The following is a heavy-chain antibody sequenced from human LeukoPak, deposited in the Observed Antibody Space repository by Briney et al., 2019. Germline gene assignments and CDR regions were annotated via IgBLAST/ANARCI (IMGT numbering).Heavy chain of an antibody. CDR3: ARVDGMYLPPYVDS. V-gene: IGHV4-38-2*01. D-gene: IGHD2-8*01. CDR2: IFHSGIT. CDR1: EYSINSGYF. J-gene: IGHJ4*02. Sequence: SETLSLTCAVSEYSINSGYFWCWIRQSPGKGLEWIGSIFHSGITYYNPSLKSRVTISLDTSKNQFSLKLSSVTAADTAVYYCARVDGMYLPPYVDSWGQGTLVTVSS.